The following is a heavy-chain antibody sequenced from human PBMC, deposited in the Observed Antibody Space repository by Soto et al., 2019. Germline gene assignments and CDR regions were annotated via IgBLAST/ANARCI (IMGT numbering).Heavy chain of an antibody. CDR1: GFSFDDND. CDR2: IRWNSATI. V-gene: IGHV3-9*01. J-gene: IGHJ2*01. Sequence: EVELVESGGGLAQTGGSLRLSCAGSGFSFDDNDMYWVRRVPGEGLEWVSGIRWNSATIGYADSVKGRFTISRDNAKNSLYLEMSPLRPEDTAIYYCVKSPWSRRGDLDLWGRGTLVTVSS. D-gene: IGHD2-8*01. CDR3: VKSPWSRRGDLDL.